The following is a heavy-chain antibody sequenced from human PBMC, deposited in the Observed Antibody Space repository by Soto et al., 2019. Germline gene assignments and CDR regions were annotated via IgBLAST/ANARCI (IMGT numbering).Heavy chain of an antibody. J-gene: IGHJ4*02. Sequence: QVQLVQSGAELKKPGASVKVSCKASGYTFSNYDMNWVRQATGQGLEWIGWVNPNNGDTGYAQKFQGRVTLTTDISTTTSYMDLTSLRSEDTAIYYCAKVSRKGSAIDFDYWGQGTLITVSS. CDR1: GYTFSNYD. CDR3: AKVSRKGSAIDFDY. CDR2: VNPNNGDT. D-gene: IGHD3-10*01. V-gene: IGHV1-8*01.